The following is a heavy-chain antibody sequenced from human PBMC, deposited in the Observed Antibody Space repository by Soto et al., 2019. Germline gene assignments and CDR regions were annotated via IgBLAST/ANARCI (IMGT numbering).Heavy chain of an antibody. Sequence: GESLKSSCKGSGYSFTSYWIGWVRQMPGKGLEWMGIIYPGDSDTRYSPSFQGQVTISADKSISTAYLQWSSLKASDTAMYYCARGRGIVVVVAATPDYWVQGTLVTVSS. V-gene: IGHV5-51*01. J-gene: IGHJ4*02. CDR1: GYSFTSYW. CDR2: IYPGDSDT. D-gene: IGHD2-15*01. CDR3: ARGRGIVVVVAATPDY.